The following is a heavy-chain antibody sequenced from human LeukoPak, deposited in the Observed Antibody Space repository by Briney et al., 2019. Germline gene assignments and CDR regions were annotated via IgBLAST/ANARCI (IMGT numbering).Heavy chain of an antibody. V-gene: IGHV4-34*01. Sequence: PSETLSLTCAVYGGSFSGYYWSWIRQPPGKGLEWIGEINHSGSTNYNPSLKSRVTISVDTSKNQFSLKLSSVTAADTAVYYCARRARGWYLGGFGPWGQGTLVTVSS. CDR2: INHSGST. D-gene: IGHD6-19*01. CDR1: GGSFSGYY. CDR3: ARRARGWYLGGFGP. J-gene: IGHJ5*02.